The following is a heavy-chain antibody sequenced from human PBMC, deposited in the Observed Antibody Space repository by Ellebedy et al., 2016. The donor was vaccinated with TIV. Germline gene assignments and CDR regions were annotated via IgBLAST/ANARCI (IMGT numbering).Heavy chain of an antibody. V-gene: IGHV4-59*01. J-gene: IGHJ6*02. CDR2: IYYSGSI. CDR3: ARTASAGGYYGYYFYGMDV. Sequence: MPSETLSLTCTVSGGSITGYYWSRIRQPPGKGLEWIGHIYYSGSIIDNPSLKSRVTMSVDTSKNQFSVKLSSVTAADTAVYFCARTASAGGYYGYYFYGMDVWGLGTPVTVSS. CDR1: GGSITGYY. D-gene: IGHD3-22*01.